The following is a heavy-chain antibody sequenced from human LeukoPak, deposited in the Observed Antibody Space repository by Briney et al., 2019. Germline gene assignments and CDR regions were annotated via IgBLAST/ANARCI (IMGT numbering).Heavy chain of an antibody. D-gene: IGHD5-18*01. Sequence: GGSLRLSCAASGFTFSSYWMSWVRQAPGKGLEWVANIKQDGSEKYYVDSVKGRFTISRDNAKNSLYLQMNSLRAEDTAVYYCAREGGYSYEDGMDVWGQGTTVTVSS. V-gene: IGHV3-7*01. CDR3: AREGGYSYEDGMDV. CDR1: GFTFSSYW. J-gene: IGHJ6*02. CDR2: IKQDGSEK.